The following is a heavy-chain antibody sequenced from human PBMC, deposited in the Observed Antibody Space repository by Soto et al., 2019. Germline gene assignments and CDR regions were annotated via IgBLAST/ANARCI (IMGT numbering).Heavy chain of an antibody. Sequence: QAQLVQSGAEVKKPGASVKVSCKASGYTFTSYYMHWVRQAPGKGLEWMGIINPSGGSTSYAQKFQGRVTMTRDTSTSTVYMELSSLRSEDTAVYYCAREVERGYSYGYLEYWCQGPLVTVSS. J-gene: IGHJ4*02. CDR2: INPSGGST. CDR1: GYTFTSYY. D-gene: IGHD5-18*01. V-gene: IGHV1-46*01. CDR3: AREVERGYSYGYLEY.